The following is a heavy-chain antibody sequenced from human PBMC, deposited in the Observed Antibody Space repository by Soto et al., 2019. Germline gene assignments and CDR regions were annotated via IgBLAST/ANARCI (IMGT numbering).Heavy chain of an antibody. J-gene: IGHJ4*02. CDR1: GFTFTSYW. Sequence: PGGSLRLSCAASGFTFTSYWMSWVRQAPGKGLEWVASIKQDGGEEYYVDSVKGRFTISRDNAKNSLYLQMNSLRAEDTAVCYCATSSDTGYIFDFWGQGTLVTV. V-gene: IGHV3-7*01. CDR2: IKQDGGEE. CDR3: ATSSDTGYIFDF. D-gene: IGHD3-9*01.